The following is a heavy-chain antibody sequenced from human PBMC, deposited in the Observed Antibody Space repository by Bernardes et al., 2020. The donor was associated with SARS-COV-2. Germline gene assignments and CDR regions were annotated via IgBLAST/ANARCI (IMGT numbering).Heavy chain of an antibody. D-gene: IGHD3-10*01. CDR1: GGSISSYY. Sequence: SETLSLTCTVSGGSISSYYWRWILQPPGKGLEWIGYIYYSGSTNHNPSLKSRVTISVDTSKNQFSLKLSSVTAADTAVYYCARVPRYYHGSGGSGSYRYYFDYWGQGTLVTVSS. J-gene: IGHJ4*02. CDR2: IYYSGST. CDR3: ARVPRYYHGSGGSGSYRYYFDY. V-gene: IGHV4-59*01.